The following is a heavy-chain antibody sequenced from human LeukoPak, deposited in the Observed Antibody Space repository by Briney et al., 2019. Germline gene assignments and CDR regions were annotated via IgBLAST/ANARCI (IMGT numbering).Heavy chain of an antibody. J-gene: IGHJ4*02. CDR3: ARDRCSSTSCGDY. CDR1: GFTFSSHS. D-gene: IGHD2-2*01. V-gene: IGHV3-21*01. CDR2: ISSSSSYI. Sequence: GGSLRLSCAASGFTFSSHSMNWVRQAPGKGLEWVSSISSSSSYIYYADSVKGRFTISRDNAKNSLYLQMNSLRAEDTAVYYCARDRCSSTSCGDYWGRGTLVTVSS.